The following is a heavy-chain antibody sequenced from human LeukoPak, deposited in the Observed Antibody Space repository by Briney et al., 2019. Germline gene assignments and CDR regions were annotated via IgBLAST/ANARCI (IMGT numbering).Heavy chain of an antibody. CDR2: ISPSGGST. V-gene: IGHV1-46*01. CDR1: GYTFTSYY. D-gene: IGHD4-11*01. CDR3: ARVTRLDHDAFDI. Sequence: ASVKVSCKASGYTFTSYYMHWVRQAPGQGLEWMGIISPSGGSTSYAQKFQGRVTMTRDMSTSTVYMELSSLRSEDTAVYYCARVTRLDHDAFDIWGQGTMVTVSS. J-gene: IGHJ3*02.